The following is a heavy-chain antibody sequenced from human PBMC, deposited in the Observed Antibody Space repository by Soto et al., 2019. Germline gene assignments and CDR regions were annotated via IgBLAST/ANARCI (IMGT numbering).Heavy chain of an antibody. CDR3: ASLPLGGEYSGYGGAFDI. V-gene: IGHV4-39*01. Sequence: QLQLQESGPGLVKPSETLSLTCTVSGGSISSSSYYWGWIRQPPGKGLEWIGSIYYSGSTYYNPSLKSRVTISVDTSKNQFSLKLSSVTAADTAVYYCASLPLGGEYSGYGGAFDIWGQGTMVTVSS. CDR2: IYYSGST. J-gene: IGHJ3*02. D-gene: IGHD5-12*01. CDR1: GGSISSSSYY.